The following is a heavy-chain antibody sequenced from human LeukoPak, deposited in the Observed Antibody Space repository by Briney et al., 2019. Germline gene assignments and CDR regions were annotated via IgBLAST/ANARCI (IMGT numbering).Heavy chain of an antibody. D-gene: IGHD3-10*01. CDR3: ARAMVRETTDY. V-gene: IGHV3-23*01. CDR1: GFTFSSYA. Sequence: GGSLRLSCAASGFTFSSYAMSWVRQAPGKGLEWVSAISGSGGSTYYADSVKGRFTISRDNAKNSLYLQMNSLRAEDTAVYYCARAMVRETTDYWGQGTLVTVSS. CDR2: ISGSGGST. J-gene: IGHJ4*02.